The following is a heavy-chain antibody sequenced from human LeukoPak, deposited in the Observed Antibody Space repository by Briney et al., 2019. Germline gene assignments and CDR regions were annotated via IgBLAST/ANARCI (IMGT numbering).Heavy chain of an antibody. CDR2: IWYDGSNK. CDR3: ARGGDYSNAFDY. J-gene: IGHJ4*02. Sequence: GRSLRLSSAASGFTFSSYGMHWVRQAPGKGLEWVAVIWYDGSNKYYADSVKGRFTISRDNSKNTLYLQMNSLRAEDTAVYYCARGGDYSNAFDYWGQGTLVTVSS. D-gene: IGHD4-11*01. V-gene: IGHV3-33*01. CDR1: GFTFSSYG.